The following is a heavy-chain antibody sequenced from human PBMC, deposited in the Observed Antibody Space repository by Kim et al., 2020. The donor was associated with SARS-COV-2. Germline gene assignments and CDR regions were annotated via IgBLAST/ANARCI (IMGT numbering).Heavy chain of an antibody. D-gene: IGHD5-18*01. CDR3: ARERPETDTAMVI. CDR1: GGTFSSYA. J-gene: IGHJ4*02. CDR2: IIPIFGTA. Sequence: SVKVSCKASGGTFSSYAISWVRQAPGQGLEWMGGIIPIFGTANYAQKFQGRVTITADESTSTAYMELSSLRSEDTAVYYCARERPETDTAMVIWGQGTLVTVSS. V-gene: IGHV1-69*13.